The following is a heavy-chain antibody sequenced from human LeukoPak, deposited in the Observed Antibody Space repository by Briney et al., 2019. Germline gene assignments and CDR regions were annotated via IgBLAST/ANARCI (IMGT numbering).Heavy chain of an antibody. J-gene: IGHJ6*04. V-gene: IGHV1-18*04. D-gene: IGHD3-9*01. CDR3: ARDRRDILTGYAYYYGMDV. CDR1: GYTFTSYG. Sequence: SVTVPCKASGYTFTSYGISWVRQAPAQGLEWMGWINAYKGNTHYAQKLQGRVTVTADTSTSTAYMELRGLGADETAVYYCARDRRDILTGYAYYYGMDVWGKGTTVTVSS. CDR2: INAYKGNT.